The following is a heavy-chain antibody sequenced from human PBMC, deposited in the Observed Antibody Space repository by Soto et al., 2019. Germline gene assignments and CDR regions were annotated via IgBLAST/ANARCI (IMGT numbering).Heavy chain of an antibody. J-gene: IGHJ5*02. V-gene: IGHV4-34*01. D-gene: IGHD3-3*01. CDR2: INHSGST. CDR1: GGSFSGYY. Sequence: KPSETLSLTCAVYGGSFSGYYWSWIRQPPGKGLEWIGEINHSGSTNYNPSLKSRVTISVDTSKNQFSLKLSSVTAADTAVYYCARSGFWWFDPWGQGTLVTVSS. CDR3: ARSGFWWFDP.